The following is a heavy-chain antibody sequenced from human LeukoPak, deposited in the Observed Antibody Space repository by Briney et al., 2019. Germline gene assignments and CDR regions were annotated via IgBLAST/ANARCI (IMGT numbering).Heavy chain of an antibody. CDR2: ISGSGGST. V-gene: IGHV3-23*01. D-gene: IGHD6-19*01. Sequence: PGGSLRLSCAASGFTFSSYSMNWVRQAPGKGLEWVSAISGSGGSTYYADSVKGRFTISRDNSKNTLYLQMNSLRAEDTAVYYCAKGSYSSGWYGVDYWGQGTLVTVSS. CDR3: AKGSYSSGWYGVDY. CDR1: GFTFSSYS. J-gene: IGHJ4*02.